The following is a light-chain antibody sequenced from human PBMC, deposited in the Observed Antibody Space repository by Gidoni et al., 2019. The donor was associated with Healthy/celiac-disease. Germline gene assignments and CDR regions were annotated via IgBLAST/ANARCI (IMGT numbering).Light chain of an antibody. CDR3: AAWDDSLNGSYV. CDR1: SSNIGSNT. J-gene: IGLJ1*01. Sequence: QSVLTQPPSASGTPGQRVTISCSGISSNIGSNTVNWYQQLPGTAPKLLIYSNNQRPSGVPDRFSGYKSGTSASLAISGLQSEDEADYYCAAWDDSLNGSYVFGTGTKVTVL. CDR2: SNN. V-gene: IGLV1-44*01.